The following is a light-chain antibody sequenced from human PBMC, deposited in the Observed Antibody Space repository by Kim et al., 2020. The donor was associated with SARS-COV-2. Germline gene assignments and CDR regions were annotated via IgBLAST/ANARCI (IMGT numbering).Light chain of an antibody. CDR3: ASWDDSLNGWV. CDR2: SNN. J-gene: IGLJ3*02. V-gene: IGLV1-44*01. Sequence: ELTQPPSASGTPGQRVTISCSGSSSNIGSNTVNWYQQLPGTAPKLLINSNNQRPSGVPDRFSGSKSGTSGSLAISGLQSEDEADYYCASWDDSLNGWVFGGGTQLTVL. CDR1: SSNIGSNT.